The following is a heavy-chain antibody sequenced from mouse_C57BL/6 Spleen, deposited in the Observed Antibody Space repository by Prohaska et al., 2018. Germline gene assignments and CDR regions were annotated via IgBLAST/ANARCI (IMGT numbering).Heavy chain of an antibody. CDR3: ARGYNNRGFAY. D-gene: IGHD1-3*01. CDR2: IDPSDSYT. V-gene: IGHV1-69*01. CDR1: GYTFTSYW. J-gene: IGHJ3*01. Sequence: QVQLQQPGAELVMPGASVKLSCKASGYTFTSYWMHWVKQRPGQGLEWIGEIDPSDSYTNYNQKFKGKATLTVDKSSSTAYMQLSSLTSEDSAVYYCARGYNNRGFAYWGQGTLVTVSA.